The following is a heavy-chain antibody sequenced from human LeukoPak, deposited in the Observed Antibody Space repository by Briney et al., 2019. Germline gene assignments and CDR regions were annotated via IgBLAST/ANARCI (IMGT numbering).Heavy chain of an antibody. CDR3: ASPTQSRDY. CDR2: INHSGST. CDR1: GGSFSGYY. Sequence: SETLSLTCAVYGGSFSGYYWSWVRQPPGKGLEWIGEINHSGSTNYNPSLKSRVTISVDTSKNQFSLKLSSVTAADTAVYYCASPTQSRDYWGQGTLVTVSS. J-gene: IGHJ4*02. V-gene: IGHV4-34*01.